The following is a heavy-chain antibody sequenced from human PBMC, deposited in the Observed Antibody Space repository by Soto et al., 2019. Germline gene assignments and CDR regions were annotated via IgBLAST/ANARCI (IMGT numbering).Heavy chain of an antibody. CDR1: GGTFSSHG. CDR2: IIPMLVTP. Sequence: SVKVSCKATGGTFSSHGISWVRQAPGQGLEWMGVIIPMLVTPRYAQKFQGRVTITADELTSTVYMELTSLRPEDTAVYFRARETRPYYFDSSGYPDAFDIWGQGTVVTVSS. J-gene: IGHJ3*02. V-gene: IGHV1-69*13. CDR3: ARETRPYYFDSSGYPDAFDI. D-gene: IGHD3-22*01.